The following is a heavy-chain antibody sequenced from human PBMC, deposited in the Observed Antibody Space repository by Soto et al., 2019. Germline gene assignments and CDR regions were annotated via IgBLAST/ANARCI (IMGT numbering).Heavy chain of an antibody. CDR1: GFTFSSYA. V-gene: IGHV3-23*01. D-gene: IGHD3-16*01. Sequence: GGSLRLSCAASGFTFSSYAMSWVRQAPGKGLEWVSAISGSGGSTYYADSVKGRFTISRDNSKNTLYLQMNSLRAEDTAVYYCAKELPDDYIWGRLIDYWGQGTLVTVSS. CDR3: AKELPDDYIWGRLIDY. CDR2: ISGSGGST. J-gene: IGHJ4*02.